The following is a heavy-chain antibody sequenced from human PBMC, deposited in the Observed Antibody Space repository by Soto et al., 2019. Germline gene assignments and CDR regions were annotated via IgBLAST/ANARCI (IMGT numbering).Heavy chain of an antibody. CDR2: FDPEDGET. D-gene: IGHD3-22*01. CDR1: GYTLTELS. V-gene: IGHV1-24*01. J-gene: IGHJ4*02. CDR3: ATEAATYYYDSNRSLGHFDY. Sequence: VASVKVSCKVSGYTLTELSMHWVRQAPGKGLEWMGGFDPEDGETIYAQKFQGRVTMTEDTSTDTAYMELSSLRSEDTAVYYCATEAATYYYDSNRSLGHFDYWGQGTLVTVSS.